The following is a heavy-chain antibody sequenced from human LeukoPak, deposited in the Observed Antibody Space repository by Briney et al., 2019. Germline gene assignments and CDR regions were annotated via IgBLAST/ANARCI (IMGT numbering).Heavy chain of an antibody. CDR1: GASISSGGYS. Sequence: SETLSLTCAVSGASISSGGYSWSWIRQPPGKGLEWIGYISHSGSTYFNPSLKSRVTISLDRSKNQFSLKLNSATAADTAVYYCARHYGPWGQGTLVTVSS. CDR2: ISHSGST. V-gene: IGHV4-30-2*01. J-gene: IGHJ4*02. CDR3: ARHYGP. D-gene: IGHD3-16*01.